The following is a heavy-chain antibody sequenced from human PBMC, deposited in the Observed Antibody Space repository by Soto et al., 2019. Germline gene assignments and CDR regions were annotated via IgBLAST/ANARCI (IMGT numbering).Heavy chain of an antibody. J-gene: IGHJ3*02. CDR3: ARGNYDYFGGNYRYVGGAFDI. Sequence: QVQLQQSGPGLVRPSETLSLSCTVSGVSINNNYWSWVRQPPGKGLEWISHFYFSGITNYNTSIKSRVAISVDTAKDQFARKLTSGTAAETAIYYCARGNYDYFGGNYRYVGGAFDIWGPGTVVTVSS. CDR2: FYFSGIT. D-gene: IGHD3-16*02. CDR1: GVSINNNY. V-gene: IGHV4-59*01.